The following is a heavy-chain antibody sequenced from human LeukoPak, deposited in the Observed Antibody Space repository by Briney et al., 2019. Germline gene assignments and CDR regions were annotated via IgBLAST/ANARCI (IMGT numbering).Heavy chain of an antibody. CDR1: GFTFSTYA. CDR2: VTNSGSTT. J-gene: IGHJ4*02. D-gene: IGHD2-15*01. Sequence: PGGSLRLSCTASGFTFSTYAMTWVRQAPGKGLEWVSSVTNSGSTTFYADSVKGRFTIARDNSKNTVFLQMSSLRTEDTAIYYCVSRVPCSGGTCYGLQYWGQGTLVTVSS. V-gene: IGHV3-23*01. CDR3: VSRVPCSGGTCYGLQY.